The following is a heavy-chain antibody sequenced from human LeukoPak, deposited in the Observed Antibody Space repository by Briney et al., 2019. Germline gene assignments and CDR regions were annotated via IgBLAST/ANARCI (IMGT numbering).Heavy chain of an antibody. V-gene: IGHV3-74*01. Sequence: PGGSLRLSCAASGFTFSSYWMHWVRQGPGKGLVWVSRINSGGSSTNYADSVKGRFTISRDNAKNTLYLQMNSLRAEDTAMYYCARVVAGNFDYWGQGTLVTVSS. CDR1: GFTFSSYW. CDR3: ARVVAGNFDY. D-gene: IGHD6-19*01. CDR2: INSGGSST. J-gene: IGHJ4*02.